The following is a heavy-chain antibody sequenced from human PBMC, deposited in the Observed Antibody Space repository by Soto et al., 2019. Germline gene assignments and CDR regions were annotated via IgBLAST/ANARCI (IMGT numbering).Heavy chain of an antibody. J-gene: IGHJ4*02. V-gene: IGHV4-34*01. Sequence: PSETLSLTCAVYGGSFSGYYWSWIRQPPGKGLEWIGEINHSGSTNYNPSLKSRVTISVDTSKNQFSLKLSSVTAADTAVYYCARGRPYYYGSGSYSPNNDYWGQGTLVTVSS. D-gene: IGHD3-10*01. CDR3: ARGRPYYYGSGSYSPNNDY. CDR2: INHSGST. CDR1: GGSFSGYY.